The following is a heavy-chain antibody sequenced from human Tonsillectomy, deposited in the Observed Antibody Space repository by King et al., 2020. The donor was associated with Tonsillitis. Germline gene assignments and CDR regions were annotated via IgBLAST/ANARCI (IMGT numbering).Heavy chain of an antibody. V-gene: IGHV4-31*03. Sequence: VQLQESGPGLVKPSQTLFLTCPVSVGSINGGDYDVSWIRQHPGEGLEWIGYIFFIWNTYYHPTPNSRLPISLDTSKNQFSRKLSSVTAADTAVYYCGRYEGGVFDAWGQGPLVTVSS. CDR3: GRYEGGVFDA. CDR2: IFFIWNT. CDR1: VGSINGGDYD. J-gene: IGHJ5*02. D-gene: IGHD2-15*01.